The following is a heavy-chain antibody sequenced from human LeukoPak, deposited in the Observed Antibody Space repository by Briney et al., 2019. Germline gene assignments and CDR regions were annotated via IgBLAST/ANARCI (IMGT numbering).Heavy chain of an antibody. CDR1: GFTFSKYW. J-gene: IGHJ4*02. D-gene: IGHD6-13*01. Sequence: GGSLRLSCAASGFTFSKYWMNWVRQAPGKGLEWVANINQDGSEKHYVDSVKGRFTISRDNSKNTLYLQMNSLRAEDTAVYYCARGGAGQQLVQDYWGQGTLVTVSS. CDR2: INQDGSEK. CDR3: ARGGAGQQLVQDY. V-gene: IGHV3-7*03.